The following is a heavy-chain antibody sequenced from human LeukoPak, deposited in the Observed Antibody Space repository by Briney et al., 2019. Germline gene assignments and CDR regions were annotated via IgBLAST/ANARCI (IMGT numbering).Heavy chain of an antibody. Sequence: PGGALRLSCAASGFTFSNAWMSWVRQAPGKGLDWVGRFKSKAYGGATDYAAPVTGRFTISRDDSKNTLFLQMSSLKTEDTAVYYCITDLEYYDSSGYYLRSYNMDVWGQGTTVTVS. CDR2: FKSKAYGGAT. V-gene: IGHV3-15*01. J-gene: IGHJ6*02. D-gene: IGHD3-22*01. CDR3: ITDLEYYDSSGYYLRSYNMDV. CDR1: GFTFSNAW.